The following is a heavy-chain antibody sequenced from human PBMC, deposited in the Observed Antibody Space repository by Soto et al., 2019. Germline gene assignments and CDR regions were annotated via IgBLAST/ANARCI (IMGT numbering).Heavy chain of an antibody. J-gene: IGHJ4*02. CDR2: ISGSGCST. Sequence: GGSLRLSCAASGFTFSTYAMNWVRQAPGMVLELVSTISGSGCSTYYADSMKARLTISRDNSKNTAPLQMNSLRAEDTAVYYCTKALEGHSNSSGGFHCWGQGTLVTVSS. CDR3: TKALEGHSNSSGGFHC. CDR1: GFTFSTYA. D-gene: IGHD6-6*01. V-gene: IGHV3-23*01.